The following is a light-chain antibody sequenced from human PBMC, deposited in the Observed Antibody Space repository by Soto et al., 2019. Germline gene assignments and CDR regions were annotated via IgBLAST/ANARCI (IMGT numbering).Light chain of an antibody. V-gene: IGKV1-39*01. CDR1: QSISSY. Sequence: DIQMTQPPSSLSASVGDRVTITCRARQSISSYLNWYQQKPGKAPKLLIYAASSLQSGVPSRFSGSGSGTDFTLPISSLQPEDFATYYCHPRYSTVYTFGQGTKRQIK. J-gene: IGKJ2*01. CDR2: AAS. CDR3: HPRYSTVYT.